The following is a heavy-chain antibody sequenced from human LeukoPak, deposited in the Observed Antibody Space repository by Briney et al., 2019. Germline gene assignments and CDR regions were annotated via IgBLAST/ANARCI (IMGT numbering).Heavy chain of an antibody. CDR3: ARAGYYDSSGRLPNY. V-gene: IGHV1-69*13. CDR1: GYTFTSYG. D-gene: IGHD3-22*01. J-gene: IGHJ4*02. CDR2: IIPIFGTA. Sequence: SVKVSCKASGYTFTSYGISWVRQAPGQGLEWMGGIIPIFGTANYAQKFQGRVTITADESTSTAYMELSSLRSEDTAVYYCARAGYYDSSGRLPNYWGQGTLVTVSS.